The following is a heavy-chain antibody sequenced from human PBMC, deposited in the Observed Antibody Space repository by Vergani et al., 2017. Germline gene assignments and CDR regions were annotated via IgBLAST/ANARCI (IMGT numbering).Heavy chain of an antibody. CDR3: AKEGGGYCSCGTCYPEY. D-gene: IGHD2-15*01. Sequence: QVQLVESGGGVVQPGGSRRLSCAASGFTFNSYGMHWVRQAPGKGLEWVASIRSDESRRYYGDSMEGPFTISRDNSKNTLYLQMKSLRPEDTAVYYCAKEGGGYCSCGTCYPEYWGQGTLVIVSS. V-gene: IGHV3-30*02. J-gene: IGHJ4*02. CDR1: GFTFNSYG. CDR2: IRSDESRR.